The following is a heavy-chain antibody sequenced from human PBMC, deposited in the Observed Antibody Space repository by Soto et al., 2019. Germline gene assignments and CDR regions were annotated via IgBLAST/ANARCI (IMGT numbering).Heavy chain of an antibody. V-gene: IGHV1-2*04. Sequence: QVQLVQSGAEVKKPGASVKVSCKASGYTFTGYYMHWVRQAPGQGLEWMGWINPNSGGTNYAQKFQGWVTMTRDTSISTAYMELSRLRSDDTAVYYCARELMDTNYYYYGMDVWGQGTTVTVS. CDR2: INPNSGGT. CDR3: ARELMDTNYYYYGMDV. CDR1: GYTFTGYY. J-gene: IGHJ6*02.